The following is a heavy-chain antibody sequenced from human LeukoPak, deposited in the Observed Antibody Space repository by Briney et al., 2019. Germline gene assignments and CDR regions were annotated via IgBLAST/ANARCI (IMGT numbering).Heavy chain of an antibody. Sequence: NASGPLSLTCSVSGGSLSPYYWSWIRQPPGGGLEWLGEINQSGSTNYNPSLKSRVTISVEKFKNQFSLEVTSVTAADTAIYYCATLGGLYYESHGYPDFDHWGQGTLVTVSS. CDR3: ATLGGLYYESHGYPDFDH. J-gene: IGHJ4*02. CDR2: INQSGST. D-gene: IGHD3-22*01. CDR1: GGSLSPYY. V-gene: IGHV4-34*01.